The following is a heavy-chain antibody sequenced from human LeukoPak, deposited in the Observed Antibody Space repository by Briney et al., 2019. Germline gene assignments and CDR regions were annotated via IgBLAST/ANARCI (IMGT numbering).Heavy chain of an antibody. CDR1: GFTVSSND. Sequence: GGSLRLSCATSGFTVSSNDMSWVRQAPGKGLEWVSVIYSGGSTYYADSVKGRFTISRDNSKNTLYLQMNSLRAEDTALYYCAKTPAASNTFDIWGQGTMVTVSS. J-gene: IGHJ3*02. D-gene: IGHD6-13*01. CDR2: IYSGGST. CDR3: AKTPAASNTFDI. V-gene: IGHV3-53*05.